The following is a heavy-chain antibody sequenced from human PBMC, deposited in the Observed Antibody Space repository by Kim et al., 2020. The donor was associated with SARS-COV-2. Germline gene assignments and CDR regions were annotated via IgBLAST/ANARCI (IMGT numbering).Heavy chain of an antibody. V-gene: IGHV4-59*01. D-gene: IGHD3-3*01. J-gene: IGHJ2*01. CDR3: ARDQVFTVFAGYFDL. Sequence: NPSLKSRVTISVDTSKNQFSLKLSSVTAADTAVYYCARDQVFTVFAGYFDLWGRGTLVSVSS.